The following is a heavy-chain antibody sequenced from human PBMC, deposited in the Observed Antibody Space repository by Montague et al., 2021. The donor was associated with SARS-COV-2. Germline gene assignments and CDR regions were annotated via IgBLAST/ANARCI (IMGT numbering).Heavy chain of an antibody. V-gene: IGHV4-34*01. D-gene: IGHD2-15*01. CDR2: VKHPGGT. Sequence: SETLSLTCAVDGGSFTGYSWNWIRQPPGKGLEWIGEVKHPGGTNYSPSLKSRVTISIDMSKNQFSLNLESVTAADTAVYYCARPVSSSWHRFKYWGQGTLVTVSS. CDR3: ARPVSSSWHRFKY. CDR1: GGSFTGYS. J-gene: IGHJ4*02.